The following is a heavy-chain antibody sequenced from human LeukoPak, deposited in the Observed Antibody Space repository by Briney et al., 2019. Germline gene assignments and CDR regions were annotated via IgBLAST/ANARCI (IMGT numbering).Heavy chain of an antibody. CDR3: VRSVDGEDDY. V-gene: IGHV3-21*01. CDR1: GFTFSSHS. D-gene: IGHD6-19*01. CDR2: ISSSSSYI. J-gene: IGHJ4*02. Sequence: GGSLRLSSAASGFTFSSHSMNWVRQAPGKGLEWVSYISSSSSYIYYADSMRGRFTISRDNSKNSLYLQMNSLRAEDTAVYYCVRSVDGEDDYWGQGTLVTVSS.